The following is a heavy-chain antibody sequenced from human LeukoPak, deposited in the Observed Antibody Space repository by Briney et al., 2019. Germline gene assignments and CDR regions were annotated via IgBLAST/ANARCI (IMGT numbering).Heavy chain of an antibody. CDR3: ARDLYRSGGSCYKGAAFDI. J-gene: IGHJ3*02. CDR1: GYTFTSYG. V-gene: IGHV1-18*01. CDR2: ISAYNGNT. D-gene: IGHD2-15*01. Sequence: ASVKVSCKASGYTFTSYGISWVRQAPGQGLEWMGWISAYNGNTNYAQKLQGRVTMTTDTSTSTAYMELRSLRSDDTAVYYCARDLYRSGGSCYKGAAFDIWGQGTMVTVSS.